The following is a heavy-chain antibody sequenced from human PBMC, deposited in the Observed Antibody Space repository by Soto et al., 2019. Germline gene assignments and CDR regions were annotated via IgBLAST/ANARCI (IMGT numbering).Heavy chain of an antibody. CDR2: IRSKAHGGTT. CDR3: TAGKLYPSLDFDY. J-gene: IGHJ4*02. D-gene: IGHD2-8*01. CDR1: GFTFGDYA. V-gene: IGHV3-49*04. Sequence: GGSLRLSCTASGFTFGDYAMSWVRQAPGKGLEWVGFIRSKAHGGTTEYAASVKGRFTISRDDSKSITYLQMNSLKTEDTAVYYCTAGKLYPSLDFDYWGQGTLVTVSS.